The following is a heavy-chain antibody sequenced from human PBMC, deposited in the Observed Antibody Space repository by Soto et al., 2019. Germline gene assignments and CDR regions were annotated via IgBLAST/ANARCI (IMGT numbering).Heavy chain of an antibody. CDR3: ACGTDSSSSVDY. D-gene: IGHD6-6*01. CDR2: IYYSGST. Sequence: QVQLQESGPGLVKPSQTLSLTCTVSGGSISSGGYYWSWIRQHPGKGLEWIGYIYYSGSTYYNPCHKSRVTISVYMSKYQFSLKLSYVTAADTAVYYCACGTDSSSSVDYWGQGTLVTVSS. V-gene: IGHV4-31*03. CDR1: GGSISSGGYY. J-gene: IGHJ4*02.